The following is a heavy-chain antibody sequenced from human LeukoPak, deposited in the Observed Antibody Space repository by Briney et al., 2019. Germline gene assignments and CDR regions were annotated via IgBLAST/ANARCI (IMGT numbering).Heavy chain of an antibody. CDR1: GGSFSGYY. CDR3: ARGVPLGYCSGGSCRNWFDP. CDR2: IDHSGST. V-gene: IGHV4-34*01. J-gene: IGHJ5*02. D-gene: IGHD2-15*01. Sequence: SETLSLTCAVYGGSFSGYYWSWIRQPPGKGLEWIGEIDHSGSTNYNPSLKSRVTISVDTSKNQFSLKLSSVTAADTAVYYCARGVPLGYCSGGSCRNWFDPWGQGTLVTVSS.